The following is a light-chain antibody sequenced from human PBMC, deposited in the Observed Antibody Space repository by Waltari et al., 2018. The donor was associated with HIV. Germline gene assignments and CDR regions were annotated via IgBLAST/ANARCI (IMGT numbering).Light chain of an antibody. V-gene: IGLV3-1*01. CDR3: QASDSSTVV. Sequence: SYDLPQPPSASVSPGQTASITCSGEKLGANYACSDHQQPGQSPVRVIDQDRKRPSGIPERFAGSNSGNTATLTISGIQAMDEADYYWQASDSSTVVFGGGTKLTVL. CDR1: KLGANY. CDR2: QDR. J-gene: IGLJ2*01.